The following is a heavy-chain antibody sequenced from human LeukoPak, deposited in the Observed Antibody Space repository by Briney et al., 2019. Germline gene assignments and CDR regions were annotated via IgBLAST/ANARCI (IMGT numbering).Heavy chain of an antibody. J-gene: IGHJ4*02. D-gene: IGHD3-3*01. CDR1: GFTFGDYA. V-gene: IGHV3-49*04. CDR3: TRGLLGTIFGVVIKLYYFDY. CDR2: IRRKAYGGTT. Sequence: GGSLRLSCTASGFTFGDYAMSWVRQAPGKGLEWVGFIRRKAYGGTTEYAASVKGRFTISRDDSKRIAYLQMNSLKTEDTAVNYCTRGLLGTIFGVVIKLYYFDYWGQGTLVTVSS.